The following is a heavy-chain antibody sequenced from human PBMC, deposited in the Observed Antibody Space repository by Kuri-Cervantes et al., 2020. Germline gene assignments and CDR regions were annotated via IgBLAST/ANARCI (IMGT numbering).Heavy chain of an antibody. CDR2: IRSKANSYAT. V-gene: IGHV3-73*01. CDR1: GFTFSSYS. Sequence: GESLKISCAASGFTFSSYSMNWVRQASGKGLEWVGRIRSKANSYATAYAASVKGRFTISRDDSKNTAYLQMNSLKTEDTAVYYCTRALMDVWGKGTTVTVSS. J-gene: IGHJ6*03. CDR3: TRALMDV.